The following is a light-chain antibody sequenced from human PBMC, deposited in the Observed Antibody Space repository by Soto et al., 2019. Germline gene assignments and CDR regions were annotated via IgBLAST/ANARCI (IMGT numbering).Light chain of an antibody. Sequence: EIVLTQSPGTLSLSPGERATLSCRASQSISSNYLAWYQQKPGQAPRLLIYGASSRATDIPDRFSGSGSGTDFTLTISRLDPEDFAVYYCQQYGSSYIFGQGTKLEI. CDR3: QQYGSSYI. CDR1: QSISSNY. CDR2: GAS. V-gene: IGKV3-20*01. J-gene: IGKJ2*01.